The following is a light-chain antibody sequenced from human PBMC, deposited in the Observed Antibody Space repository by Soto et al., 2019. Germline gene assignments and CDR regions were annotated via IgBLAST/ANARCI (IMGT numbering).Light chain of an antibody. V-gene: IGLV2-14*01. CDR3: SSYTSSSNSYV. CDR2: EVT. CDR1: SSDVGGYNY. Sequence: QSALTHPASVSWSPGHSITISCTGTSSDVGGYNYVSWYQQHPGKAPKLMIYEVTNRPSGVSNRFSGSKSGNTASLTISGLHAEDEADYYCSSYTSSSNSYVFGTGTKVTVL. J-gene: IGLJ1*01.